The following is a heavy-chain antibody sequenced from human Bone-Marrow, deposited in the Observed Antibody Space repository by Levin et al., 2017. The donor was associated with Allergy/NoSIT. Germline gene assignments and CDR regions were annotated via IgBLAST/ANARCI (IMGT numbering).Heavy chain of an antibody. CDR2: VSGSGGNT. V-gene: IGHV3-23*01. D-gene: IGHD3-16*02. Sequence: AGESLKISYVASGLTFTTTVMTWVRQAPGKGLQWVSSVSGSGGNTNYADSVKGRFTISRDNSKNTLYLQMNSLRAEDTAVYYCAAGNDYIWGSYRPIDFWGQGTLVTVSS. CDR3: AAGNDYIWGSYRPIDF. J-gene: IGHJ4*02. CDR1: GLTFTTTV.